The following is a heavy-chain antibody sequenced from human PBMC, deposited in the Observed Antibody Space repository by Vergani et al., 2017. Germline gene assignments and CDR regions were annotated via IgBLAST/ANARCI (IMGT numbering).Heavy chain of an antibody. D-gene: IGHD3-10*01. J-gene: IGHJ4*02. CDR1: GFTFSSYA. CDR3: ARAVRGVIPQFDY. Sequence: EVQLLESGGGLVQPGGSLRLSCAASGFTFSSYAMSWVRQAPGKGLEWVSAISGSGGSTYYADSVKGRFTISRDNSKNTLYLQMNSLGAEDTAVYYCARAVRGVIPQFDYWGQGTLVTVSS. CDR2: ISGSGGST. V-gene: IGHV3-23*01.